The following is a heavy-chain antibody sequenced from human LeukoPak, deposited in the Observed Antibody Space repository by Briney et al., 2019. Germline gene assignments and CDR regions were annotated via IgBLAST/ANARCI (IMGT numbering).Heavy chain of an antibody. CDR3: ARHEGVSGYYPLDY. CDR2: FYYSGST. V-gene: IGHV4-59*08. D-gene: IGHD3-22*01. CDR1: AGSISSNY. Sequence: SETLSLTCTVSAGSISSNYWTWMRQPPGKGLEWIGYFYYSGSTTYNPSLKSRVTISIDTSKNQFSLKLSSVTAADTAIYYCARHEGVSGYYPLDYWGQGTLVTVSS. J-gene: IGHJ4*02.